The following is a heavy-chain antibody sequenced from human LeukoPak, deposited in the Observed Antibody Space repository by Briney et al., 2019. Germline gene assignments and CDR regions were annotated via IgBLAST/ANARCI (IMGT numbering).Heavy chain of an antibody. V-gene: IGHV3-21*04. D-gene: IGHD3-10*01. J-gene: IGHJ4*02. CDR1: GFTFTTYS. Sequence: GGSLRLSCAASGFTFTTYSMNWVRQAPGKEPEWVSAVSSSSDYIYYADSVKGRFTISRDNSKNTLYLQMNSLRAGDTAVYYCAKDLLYYYGSGSSFDYWGQGTLVTVSS. CDR3: AKDLLYYYGSGSSFDY. CDR2: VSSSSDYI.